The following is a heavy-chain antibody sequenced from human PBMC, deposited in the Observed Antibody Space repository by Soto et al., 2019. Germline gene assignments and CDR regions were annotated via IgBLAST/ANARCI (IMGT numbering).Heavy chain of an antibody. CDR2: MYYSGST. CDR1: GGSISRSSYY. J-gene: IGHJ4*02. D-gene: IGHD2-15*01. V-gene: IGHV4-39*01. Sequence: SETLSLTCTVSGGSISRSSYYWGWIRQPPGKRLEWIGSMYYSGSTYYNPSLKSRVTISVDTSKNQFSLKLSSVTAADTAVYYCARHTLEDIVVVVAAIDYWGQGTLVTVSS. CDR3: ARHTLEDIVVVVAAIDY.